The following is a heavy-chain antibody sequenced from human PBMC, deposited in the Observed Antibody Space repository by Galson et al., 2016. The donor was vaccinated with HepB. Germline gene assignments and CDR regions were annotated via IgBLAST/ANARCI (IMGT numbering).Heavy chain of an antibody. CDR2: MWFDGSNK. CDR3: ARGSDYVWGSLSYFDY. D-gene: IGHD3-16*01. V-gene: IGHV3-33*01. Sequence: SLRLSCAASGFTFSSYGMHWVRQAPGKGLEWVAVMWFDGSNKNYADSVKGRFTISRDNSKYTLYLQMNSLRAEDTAVYYCARGSDYVWGSLSYFDYWGQGTLVTVSS. J-gene: IGHJ4*02. CDR1: GFTFSSYG.